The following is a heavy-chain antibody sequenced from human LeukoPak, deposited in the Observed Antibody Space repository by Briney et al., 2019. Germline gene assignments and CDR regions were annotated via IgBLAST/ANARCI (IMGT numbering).Heavy chain of an antibody. CDR3: ARVQGSFTIFGVALSSYFDY. D-gene: IGHD3-3*01. Sequence: ASVKVSCKASGYTFTSYGIGWVRQAPGQGLERMGWISAYNGNTNYAQKLQGRVTMTTDTSTSTAYMELRSLRSDDTAVYYCARVQGSFTIFGVALSSYFDYWGQGTLVTVSS. J-gene: IGHJ4*02. CDR1: GYTFTSYG. V-gene: IGHV1-18*01. CDR2: ISAYNGNT.